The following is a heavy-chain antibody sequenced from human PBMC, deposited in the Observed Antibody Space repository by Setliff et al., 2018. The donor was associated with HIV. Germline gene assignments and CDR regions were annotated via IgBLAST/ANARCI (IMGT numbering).Heavy chain of an antibody. CDR1: GGSISSYY. V-gene: IGHV4-59*01. CDR3: ARGDPYYYDSSGYLDY. J-gene: IGHJ4*02. CDR2: IYYSGST. Sequence: SETLSLTCAVSGGSISSYYWSWIRQPPGKGLEWIGYIYYSGSTNYNPSLKSRVTISVDTSKNQFSLKLSSVTAADTAVYYCARGDPYYYDSSGYLDYWGQGTLVTVPS. D-gene: IGHD3-22*01.